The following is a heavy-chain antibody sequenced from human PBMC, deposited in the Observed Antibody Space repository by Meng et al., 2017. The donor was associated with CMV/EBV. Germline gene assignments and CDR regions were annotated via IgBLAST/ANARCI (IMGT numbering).Heavy chain of an antibody. CDR3: AKDSNCGGDCYSDYYYGLDV. V-gene: IGHV3-74*01. Sequence: GESLKISCAAAGFTFSNYWVHWVRQAPGKGLVLVSRNNSGGSSTTYADSGKGRFTIFRDNSKNTLYMQMNSLGAEVTAVYYCAKDSNCGGDCYSDYYYGLDVWGQGTTVTVSS. J-gene: IGHJ6*02. CDR2: NNSGGSST. D-gene: IGHD2-21*01. CDR1: GFTFSNYW.